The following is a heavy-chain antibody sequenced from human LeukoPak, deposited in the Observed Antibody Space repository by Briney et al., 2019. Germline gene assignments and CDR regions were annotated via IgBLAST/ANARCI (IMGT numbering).Heavy chain of an antibody. CDR1: GFSFSSYS. Sequence: GGSLRLSCAASGFSFSSYSMNWVRQAPGKGLELVSSISSSSSSIYYADSVKGRFTISRDNAKNSLYLQMNSLRAEDTAVYYCARPIVVVPAALDYWGQGTLVTVSS. CDR2: ISSSSSSI. D-gene: IGHD2-2*01. J-gene: IGHJ4*02. CDR3: ARPIVVVPAALDY. V-gene: IGHV3-21*04.